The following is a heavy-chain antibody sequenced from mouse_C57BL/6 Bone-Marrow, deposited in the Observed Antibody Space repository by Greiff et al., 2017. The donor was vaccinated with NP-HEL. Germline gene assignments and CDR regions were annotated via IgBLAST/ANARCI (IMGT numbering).Heavy chain of an antibody. D-gene: IGHD1-1*01. CDR1: GYAFSSSW. J-gene: IGHJ2*01. Sequence: QVQLQQSGPELVKPGASVKISCKASGYAFSSSWMNWVKQRPGKGLEWIGRIYPGDGDTNYNGKFKGKATLTADKSSSTAYMQLSRLTSEDSAVYFCAREATVVARGGYYFDYWGQGTTLTVSS. CDR2: IYPGDGDT. V-gene: IGHV1-82*01. CDR3: AREATVVARGGYYFDY.